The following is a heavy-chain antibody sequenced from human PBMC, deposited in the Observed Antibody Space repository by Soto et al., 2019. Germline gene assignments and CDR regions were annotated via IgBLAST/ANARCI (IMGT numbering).Heavy chain of an antibody. Sequence: QVQLVESGGGVVKPGRSLRLSCAASGFTFSSSGMNWVRQAPGKGLEWVAGIWYDGSNKYYADSVKGRCTISRYNFKNTLKDQMNSTRDEHTAGYYCESRSDDGSGSSLTSYGMDVWGQGTTVTVSS. CDR3: ESRSDDGSGSSLTSYGMDV. CDR2: IWYDGSNK. CDR1: GFTFSSSG. D-gene: IGHD3-10*01. J-gene: IGHJ6*02. V-gene: IGHV3-33*01.